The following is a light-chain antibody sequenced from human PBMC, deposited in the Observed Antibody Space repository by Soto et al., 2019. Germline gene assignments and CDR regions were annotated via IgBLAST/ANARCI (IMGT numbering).Light chain of an antibody. CDR1: SSNIGSNY. J-gene: IGLJ2*01. CDR3: AAWDDRLSGLV. CDR2: RNN. V-gene: IGLV1-47*01. Sequence: QSVLTQPPSASGTPGQRVTISCSGSSSNIGSNYVYWYHQLPGTAPKLVIYRNNQRPSGVPDRISGSKSGTSASLAISGRQSEDGADYYCAAWDDRLSGLVFGRGTKVTVL.